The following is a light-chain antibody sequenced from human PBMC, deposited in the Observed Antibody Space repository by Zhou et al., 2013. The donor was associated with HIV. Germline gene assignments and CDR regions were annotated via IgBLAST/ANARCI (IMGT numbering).Light chain of an antibody. V-gene: IGKV3-11*02. CDR2: DSS. CDR1: QNVFTN. J-gene: IGKJ4*01. Sequence: EVVMTQSPSTLSVSPGERVTLSCRASQNVFTNLAWYQQKPGQAPSLLIYDSSTRATGVPARFSGTGSGRDFTLTISSLEPEDSAVYYCQQRSNWLTIGGGTKVEIK. CDR3: QQRSNWLT.